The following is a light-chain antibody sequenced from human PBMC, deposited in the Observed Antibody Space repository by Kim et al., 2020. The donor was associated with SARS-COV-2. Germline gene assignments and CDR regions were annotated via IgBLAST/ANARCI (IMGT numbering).Light chain of an antibody. Sequence: QSALTQPASVSGSPGQSITFSCTGTSSDVGAYNYVSWYQQHPGKAPKLMIYDVSKRPSGISNRFSGSKSGDTASLTISGLQAEDEAYYYCSSYTRISTYVFGSRTKVTVL. CDR2: DVS. V-gene: IGLV2-14*03. CDR3: SSYTRISTYV. CDR1: SSDVGAYNY. J-gene: IGLJ1*01.